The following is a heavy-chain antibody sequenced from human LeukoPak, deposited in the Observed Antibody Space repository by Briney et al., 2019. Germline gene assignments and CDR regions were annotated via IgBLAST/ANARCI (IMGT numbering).Heavy chain of an antibody. Sequence: PSETLSLTCTVSGGSISSYYWSWIRQPAGKGLEWIGRIYTSGSTNYNPSLKSRVTMSVDTSKNQFSLKLSSVTAADMAVYYCARDLKGSSSWYVGDAFDIWGQGTMVTVSS. V-gene: IGHV4-4*07. J-gene: IGHJ3*02. CDR3: ARDLKGSSSWYVGDAFDI. CDR1: GGSISSYY. CDR2: IYTSGST. D-gene: IGHD6-13*01.